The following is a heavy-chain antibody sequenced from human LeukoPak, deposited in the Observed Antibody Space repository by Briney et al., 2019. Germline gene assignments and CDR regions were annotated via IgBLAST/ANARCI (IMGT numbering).Heavy chain of an antibody. D-gene: IGHD6-13*01. CDR2: ISGSGSST. CDR3: AKEVPRGVAAAGSFDY. Sequence: GGSLRLSCAASGFTFSFCAMSWVRQAPGEGLEWVSAISGSGSSTYYADSVKGRFTISRDNSKNTLYLQMNSLRTEDTAVYYCAKEVPRGVAAAGSFDYWGQGAPVTVSS. CDR1: GFTFSFCA. J-gene: IGHJ4*02. V-gene: IGHV3-23*01.